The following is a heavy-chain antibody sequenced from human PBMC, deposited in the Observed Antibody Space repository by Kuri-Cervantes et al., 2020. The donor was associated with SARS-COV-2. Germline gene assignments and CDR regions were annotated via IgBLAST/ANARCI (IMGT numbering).Heavy chain of an antibody. V-gene: IGHV3-30-3*01. Sequence: LALPCAASGFTFSSYAMHWVRQAPGKGLEWVEVISYDGSNKYYADSVKVRFTISRDNSKNTLYLQMNSMRAEDTAVYYCAREHPYSGSYYAPFDYWGQGTLVTVSS. CDR2: ISYDGSNK. CDR3: AREHPYSGSYYAPFDY. D-gene: IGHD1-26*01. J-gene: IGHJ4*02. CDR1: GFTFSSYA.